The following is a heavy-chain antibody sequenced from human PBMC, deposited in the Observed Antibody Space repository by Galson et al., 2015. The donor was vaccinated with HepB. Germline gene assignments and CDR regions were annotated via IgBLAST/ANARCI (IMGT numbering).Heavy chain of an antibody. J-gene: IGHJ3*02. V-gene: IGHV1-69*04. D-gene: IGHD1-26*01. CDR1: GGTFSNYA. CDR3: GEGNDAFDI. CDR2: IIPILDIA. Sequence: SCKASGGTFSNYAIIWVRQAPGQGLEWMGRIIPILDIANYAQKFQGRVKITADKSTSTTYMKLSSLRSEDTAVYYCGEGNDAFDIWGQGTMVTVSS.